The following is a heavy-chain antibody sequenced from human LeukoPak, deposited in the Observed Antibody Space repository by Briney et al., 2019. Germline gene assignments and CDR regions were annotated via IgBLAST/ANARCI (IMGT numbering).Heavy chain of an antibody. Sequence: PSETLSLTCTASGGSISSYYWSWIRQPPGKGLEWIGRIYTSGSTNYNPSLKSRVTISVDTSKNQFSLKLSSVTDGDTAVYYCARDEFGWNDAFDIWGQGRMVSVSS. CDR3: ARDEFGWNDAFDI. V-gene: IGHV4-4*07. D-gene: IGHD1-1*01. CDR1: GGSISSYY. J-gene: IGHJ3*02. CDR2: IYTSGST.